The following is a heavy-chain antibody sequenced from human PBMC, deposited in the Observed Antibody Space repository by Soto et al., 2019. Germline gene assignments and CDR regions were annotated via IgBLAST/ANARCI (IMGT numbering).Heavy chain of an antibody. Sequence: GESLKISCKGSGYSFTSYWIGWVRQMPGKGLGWMGIIYPGDSDTRYSPSFQGQVTISADKSISTAYLQWSSLKASDTAMYYCARVGSGSYSYYYGMDVWGQGTTVTVS. CDR1: GYSFTSYW. CDR3: ARVGSGSYSYYYGMDV. CDR2: IYPGDSDT. V-gene: IGHV5-51*01. J-gene: IGHJ6*02. D-gene: IGHD1-26*01.